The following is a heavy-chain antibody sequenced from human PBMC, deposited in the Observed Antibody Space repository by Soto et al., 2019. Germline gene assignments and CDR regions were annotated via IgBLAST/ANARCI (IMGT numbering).Heavy chain of an antibody. D-gene: IGHD3-22*01. J-gene: IGHJ4*02. CDR3: ARRDSSGYSYFDY. CDR2: IYPRDSET. V-gene: IGHV5-51*01. Sequence: GASLKLSCKASGYPFTDYWIGCVRQMPGKGLEWMGIIYPRDSETRYRPSFQGQVTISADKSISTAYLQWSSLKASDTAMYYCARRDSSGYSYFDYWGQGTQVTVSS. CDR1: GYPFTDYW.